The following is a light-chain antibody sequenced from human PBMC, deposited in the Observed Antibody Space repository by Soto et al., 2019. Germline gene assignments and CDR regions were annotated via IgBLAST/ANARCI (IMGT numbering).Light chain of an antibody. CDR2: RAF. Sequence: EIVMTQSPATLSLSPGERATLSCRASLSVSSDLAWYRQKPGQAPGLLIYRAFTRATGIPARLSGSGFGTDFTLTISSLQSEDFAVYYCQQYNNWPLTFGGGTKVEIK. V-gene: IGKV3-15*01. J-gene: IGKJ4*01. CDR1: LSVSSD. CDR3: QQYNNWPLT.